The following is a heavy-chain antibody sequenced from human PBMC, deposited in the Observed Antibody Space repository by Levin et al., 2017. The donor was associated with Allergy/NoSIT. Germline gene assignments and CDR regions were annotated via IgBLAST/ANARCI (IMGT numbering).Heavy chain of an antibody. CDR2: ISYDGSNK. D-gene: IGHD2-2*01. CDR3: ARGQYCSSTSCYDDAFDI. CDR1: GFTFSSYA. J-gene: IGHJ3*02. Sequence: GGSLRLSCAASGFTFSSYAMHWVRQAPGKGLEWVAVISYDGSNKYYADSVKGRFTISRDNSKNTLYLQMNSLRAEDTAVYYCARGQYCSSTSCYDDAFDIWGQGTMVTVSS. V-gene: IGHV3-30-3*01.